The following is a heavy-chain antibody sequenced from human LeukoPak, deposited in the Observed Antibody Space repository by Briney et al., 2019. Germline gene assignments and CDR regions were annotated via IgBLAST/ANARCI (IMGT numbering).Heavy chain of an antibody. J-gene: IGHJ4*02. CDR3: ARDWSNYVLDY. D-gene: IGHD4-11*01. CDR2: ISYDGSNK. Sequence: GRSLRLSCAASGFTFSSYAMHWVRQAPGKGLEWVAVISYDGSNKYYADSVKGRFTISRDNSKNTLYLQMNSLRAEDTAVYYCARDWSNYVLDYWVQGTLVTVSS. V-gene: IGHV3-30-3*01. CDR1: GFTFSSYA.